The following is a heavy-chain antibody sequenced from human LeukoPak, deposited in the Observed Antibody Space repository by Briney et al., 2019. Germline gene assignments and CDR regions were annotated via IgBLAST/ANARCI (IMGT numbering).Heavy chain of an antibody. CDR2: INHSGST. Sequence: PSETLSLTCAAYGGSFSGYYWSWIRQPPGKGLEWIGEINHSGSTNYNPSLKSRVTISVDTSKNQFSLKLSSVTAADTAVYYCARGSSGWYVTGFDYWGQGTLVTVSS. CDR1: GGSFSGYY. CDR3: ARGSSGWYVTGFDY. J-gene: IGHJ4*02. D-gene: IGHD6-19*01. V-gene: IGHV4-34*01.